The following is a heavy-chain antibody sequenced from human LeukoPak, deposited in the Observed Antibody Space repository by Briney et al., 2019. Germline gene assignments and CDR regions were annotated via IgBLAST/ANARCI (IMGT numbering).Heavy chain of an antibody. CDR3: ARDPRLSLAAHFDF. CDR1: GDSVSSNSAA. J-gene: IGHJ4*02. D-gene: IGHD6-6*01. CDR2: TYYRSKWYT. V-gene: IGHV6-1*01. Sequence: PSQTLSLTCAISGDSVSSNSAAWNWIRQSPSRGLEWLGRTYYRSKWYTDYGVSVRSRMTINTDTSKNQLSLQLNSVTPEDTAVYYCARDPRLSLAAHFDFWGQGTLVTVSS.